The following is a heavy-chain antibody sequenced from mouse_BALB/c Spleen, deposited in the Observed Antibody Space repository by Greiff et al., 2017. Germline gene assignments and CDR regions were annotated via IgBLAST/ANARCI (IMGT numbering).Heavy chain of an antibody. CDR1: GFAFSSYD. J-gene: IGHJ4*01. CDR3: ARKNYRYDYAMDY. Sequence: EVMLVESGGGLVKPGGSLKLSCAASGFAFSSYDMSWVRQTPEKRLEWVAYISSGGGSTYYPDTVKGRFTISRDNAKNTLYLQMSSLKSEDTAMYYCARKNYRYDYAMDYWGQGTSVTVSS. V-gene: IGHV5-12-1*01. CDR2: ISSGGGST. D-gene: IGHD2-14*01.